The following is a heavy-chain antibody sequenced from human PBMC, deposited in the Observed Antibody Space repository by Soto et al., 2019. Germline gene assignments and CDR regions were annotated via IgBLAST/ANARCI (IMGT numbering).Heavy chain of an antibody. CDR1: GFSLSTTAQG. V-gene: IGHV2-5*02. CDR3: AHGSCSSADCYPNPYLDY. J-gene: IGHJ4*02. D-gene: IGHD2-2*01. CDR2: IYWDDDE. Sequence: QITLKESGPTLVKPTQPLTLTCTFSGFSLSTTAQGVGWIRQPPGKALEWLALIYWDDDERYSPSLKSRLTITKDTSKNQVVLTMTDVDPVDTATYYCAHGSCSSADCYPNPYLDYWGQGILVPVSS.